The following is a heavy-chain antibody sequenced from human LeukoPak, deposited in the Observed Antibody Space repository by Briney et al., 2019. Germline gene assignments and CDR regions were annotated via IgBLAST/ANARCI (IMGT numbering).Heavy chain of an antibody. CDR2: IYTSGST. CDR1: GGSISSYY. J-gene: IGHJ6*02. CDR3: ARVMRYFDWLPIGYYYYGMDV. V-gene: IGHV4-4*07. Sequence: SETLSLTCTVSGGSISSYYWSWIRQPAGKGLEWIGRIYTSGSTNYNPSLKSRVTMSVDTSKNQFSLKLSSVTAADTAVYYCARVMRYFDWLPIGYYYYGMDVWGQGTTVTVSS. D-gene: IGHD3-9*01.